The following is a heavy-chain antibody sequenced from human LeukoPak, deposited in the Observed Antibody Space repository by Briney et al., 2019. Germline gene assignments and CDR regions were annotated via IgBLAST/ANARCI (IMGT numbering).Heavy chain of an antibody. D-gene: IGHD6-13*01. CDR2: INPNSGGT. J-gene: IGHJ5*02. V-gene: IGHV1-2*02. CDR1: GYTFTGYY. Sequence: GASVKVSCKASGYTFTGYYMHWVRQAPGQGLEWMGWINPNSGGTNYAQKFQGRVTMTRDTSISTAYMELSRLTYDDTAVYYCARGVAADGINNWFDPWGQGTLVTVSS. CDR3: ARGVAADGINNWFDP.